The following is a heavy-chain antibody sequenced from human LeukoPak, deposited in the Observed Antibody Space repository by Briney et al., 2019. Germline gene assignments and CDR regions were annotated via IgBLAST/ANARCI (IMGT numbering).Heavy chain of an antibody. CDR2: ITSNGGST. Sequence: PGGSLRLSCAASGFTFSSYAMHWVRQAPGKGLEYVSAITSNGGSTYYANSVKGRFTISRDNSKNTLYLQMGSLRAEDMAVYYCARGNIVVVVAADGMDVWGQGTTVTFSS. J-gene: IGHJ6*02. CDR1: GFTFSSYA. CDR3: ARGNIVVVVAADGMDV. V-gene: IGHV3-64*01. D-gene: IGHD2-15*01.